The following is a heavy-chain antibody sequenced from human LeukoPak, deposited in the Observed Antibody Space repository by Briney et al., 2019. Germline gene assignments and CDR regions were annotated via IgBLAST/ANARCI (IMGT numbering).Heavy chain of an antibody. J-gene: IGHJ4*02. Sequence: GGSLRLSCAASGFTVSSNYMSWVRQAPGKGLEWVSVIYSGGSTYYADSVKGRFTISRDNSKNTLYLQMNSLRAEDTVVYYCAKVGTGDLFRALDYWGQGTLVTVSS. CDR3: AKVGTGDLFRALDY. V-gene: IGHV3-53*01. D-gene: IGHD1-14*01. CDR2: IYSGGST. CDR1: GFTVSSNY.